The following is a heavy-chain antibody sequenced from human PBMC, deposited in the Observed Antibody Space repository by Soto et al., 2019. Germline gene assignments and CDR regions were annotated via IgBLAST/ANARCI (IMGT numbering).Heavy chain of an antibody. J-gene: IGHJ4*02. D-gene: IGHD2-21*02. CDR2: MEPSSGKT. Sequence: WASVKVSCKASGYSFTSLNINWVRQTAGQGLEWMGWMEPSSGKTGYAQKFHDRVTMTSDTSINTAYMELTTLTSDDTAFYYCARGVTARVDYWGQGTLVTVSS. CDR1: GYSFTSLN. V-gene: IGHV1-8*01. CDR3: ARGVTARVDY.